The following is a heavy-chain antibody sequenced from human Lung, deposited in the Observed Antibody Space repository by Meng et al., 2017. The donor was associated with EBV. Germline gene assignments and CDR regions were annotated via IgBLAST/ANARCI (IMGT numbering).Heavy chain of an antibody. J-gene: IGHJ5*02. CDR3: ARDHSVWGFGELTPFYDP. CDR1: GGSISSSYY. Sequence: HVPLADSDPGLVKPSGPLSLTCPVSGGSISSSYYWSWIRQPAGKGLEWIGRIYTSGSTNYNPSPKSRVTMSVDTSKNQFSLKLSSVTAADTAVYYCARDHSVWGFGELTPFYDPWGQGTLVTVSS. CDR2: IYTSGST. D-gene: IGHD3-10*01. V-gene: IGHV4-4*07.